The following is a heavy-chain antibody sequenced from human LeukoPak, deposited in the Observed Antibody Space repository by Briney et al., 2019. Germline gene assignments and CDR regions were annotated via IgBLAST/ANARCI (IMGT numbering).Heavy chain of an antibody. J-gene: IGHJ4*02. CDR3: AKDLKGSGWYGGY. CDR2: ISGSGGST. Sequence: GGSLRLSCAASGFTFSSYAMSWVRRAPGKGLEWVSAISGSGGSTYYADSVKGRFTISRDNSKNTLYLQMNSLRAEDTAVYYCAKDLKGSGWYGGYWGQGTLVTVSS. D-gene: IGHD6-19*01. V-gene: IGHV3-23*01. CDR1: GFTFSSYA.